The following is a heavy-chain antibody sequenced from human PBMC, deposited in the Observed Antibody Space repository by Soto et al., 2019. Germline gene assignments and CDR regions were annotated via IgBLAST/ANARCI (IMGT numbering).Heavy chain of an antibody. CDR2: IISGSSYT. CDR1: GFTFSRHS. V-gene: IGHV3-21*01. D-gene: IGHD1-26*01. Sequence: EVQLVESGGGLVKPGGSLRLSCAASGFTFSRHSMNWVRQTPGKGLEWVSSIISGSSYTYYADSVKGRFPISRDNATKSLYLRMSPMRAEDTAVYYWARLVRSGSYSGANLCYWGQGNLVTVSS. J-gene: IGHJ4*02. CDR3: ARLVRSGSYSGANLCY.